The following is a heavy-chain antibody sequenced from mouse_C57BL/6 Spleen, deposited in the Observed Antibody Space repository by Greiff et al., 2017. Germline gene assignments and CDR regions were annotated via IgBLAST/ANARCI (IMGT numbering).Heavy chain of an antibody. D-gene: IGHD1-1*01. V-gene: IGHV1-26*01. CDR3: FYGSSPDY. CDR2: INPNNGGT. Sequence: VQLQQSGPELVKPGASVKISCKASGYTFTDYYMNWVKQSHGKSLEWIGDINPNNGGTSYNQKFKGKATLTVDTSSSTAYMELRSLTSEDSAVYYCFYGSSPDYWGQGTTLTVSS. J-gene: IGHJ2*01. CDR1: GYTFTDYY.